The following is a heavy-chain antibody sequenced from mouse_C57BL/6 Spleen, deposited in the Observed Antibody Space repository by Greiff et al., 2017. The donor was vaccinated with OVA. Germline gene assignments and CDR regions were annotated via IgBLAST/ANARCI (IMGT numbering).Heavy chain of an antibody. V-gene: IGHV1-61*01. CDR1: GYTFTSYW. D-gene: IGHD2-3*01. Sequence: QVQLQQPGAELVRPGSSVKLSCKASGYTFTSYWMDWVKQRPGQGLEWIGNIYPSDSETHYNQKFKDKATLTVDKSSSTAYMQLSSLTSEDSAVYYCARGWLHAMDYWGQGTSVTVSS. CDR2: IYPSDSET. J-gene: IGHJ4*01. CDR3: ARGWLHAMDY.